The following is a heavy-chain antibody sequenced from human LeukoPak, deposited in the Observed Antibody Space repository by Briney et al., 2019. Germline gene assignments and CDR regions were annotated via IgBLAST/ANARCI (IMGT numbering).Heavy chain of an antibody. Sequence: GGSLRLSCAASGFTFSSYWMSWVRQAPGKGLEWVANIKQDGSEKYYVDSVKGRFTVSRDNAKNSLYLQMNSLRAEDTAVYYCARGRGRYCSGGSCYADYWGQGTLVTVSS. J-gene: IGHJ4*02. D-gene: IGHD2-15*01. CDR2: IKQDGSEK. V-gene: IGHV3-7*04. CDR3: ARGRGRYCSGGSCYADY. CDR1: GFTFSSYW.